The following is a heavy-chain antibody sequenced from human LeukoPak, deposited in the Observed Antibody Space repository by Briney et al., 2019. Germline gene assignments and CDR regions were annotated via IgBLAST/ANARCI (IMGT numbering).Heavy chain of an antibody. J-gene: IGHJ5*02. D-gene: IGHD3-9*01. CDR2: VAHDGVNK. CDR1: GFSLKAYA. CDR3: ARDWGASDWYNSFDP. Sequence: KSGGSLRLSCATSGFSLKAYAMHWIRQAPGKELEWVATVAHDGVNKYYLDSVKGRFTISRDSSDTLDLQMNSLRPEDTAVYYCARDWGASDWYNSFDPWGQGTLVIVDS. V-gene: IGHV3-30*19.